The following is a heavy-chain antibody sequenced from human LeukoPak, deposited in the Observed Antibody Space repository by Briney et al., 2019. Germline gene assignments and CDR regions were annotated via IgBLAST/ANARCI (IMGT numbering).Heavy chain of an antibody. CDR2: ISAYNGNT. J-gene: IGHJ3*02. D-gene: IGHD6-6*01. CDR3: ARGASVVWYSSSGNAFDI. CDR1: GYTFTSYG. V-gene: IGHV1-18*01. Sequence: ASVKVSCKASGYTFTSYGISWVRQAPGQGLEWTGWISAYNGNTNYAQKLQGRVTMTTDTSTSTAYMELRSLRSDDTAVYYCARGASVVWYSSSGNAFDIWGQGTMVTVSS.